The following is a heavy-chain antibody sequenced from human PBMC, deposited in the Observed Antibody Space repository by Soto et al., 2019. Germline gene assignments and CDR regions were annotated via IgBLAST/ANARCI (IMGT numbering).Heavy chain of an antibody. CDR2: ISAYNGNT. CDR1: GYTFTRYG. D-gene: IGHD4-4*01. J-gene: IGHJ6*02. V-gene: IGHV1-18*04. Sequence: APVKVPCKASGYTFTRYGISWVRQAPGQGLEWMGWISAYNGNTNYAQKLQGRVTMTTDTSTSTAYMELRSLRSDDTAVYYCARGPYSNPRDYYYGMDVWGQGTTVTVP. CDR3: ARGPYSNPRDYYYGMDV.